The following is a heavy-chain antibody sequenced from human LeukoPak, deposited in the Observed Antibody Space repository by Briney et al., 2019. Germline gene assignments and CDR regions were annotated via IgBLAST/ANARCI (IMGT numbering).Heavy chain of an antibody. V-gene: IGHV3-23*01. Sequence: GGSLGLSCAASGFTFSSYAMSWVRQAPGKGLEWVSAISGSGGSTYYADSVKGRFTISRDNSKNTLYLQMNSLRAEDTAVYYCAKDPSFGPALYWGQGTLVTVSS. D-gene: IGHD2-2*01. CDR2: ISGSGGST. J-gene: IGHJ4*02. CDR3: AKDPSFGPALY. CDR1: GFTFSSYA.